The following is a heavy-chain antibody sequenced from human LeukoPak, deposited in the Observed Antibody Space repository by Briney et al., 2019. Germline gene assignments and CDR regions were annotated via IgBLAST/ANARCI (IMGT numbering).Heavy chain of an antibody. CDR2: INPNSGGT. J-gene: IGHJ4*02. CDR1: GYTFTGYY. D-gene: IGHD3-10*01. CDR3: ARSNYGSGSYYAFDY. Sequence: ASVKVSCKASGYTFTGYYMHWVRQAPGQGLEWMGRINPNSGGTNYAQKFQGRVTITRDTSISTAYMELSRLRSDDTGVYYCARSNYGSGSYYAFDYWGQGTLVTVSS. V-gene: IGHV1-2*05.